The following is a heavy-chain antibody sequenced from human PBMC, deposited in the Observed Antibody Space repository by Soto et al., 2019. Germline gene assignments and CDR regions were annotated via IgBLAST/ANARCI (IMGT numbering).Heavy chain of an antibody. J-gene: IGHJ4*02. V-gene: IGHV3-23*01. CDR2: ISGSGGST. D-gene: IGHD3-22*01. Sequence: PGGSLRLSCAASGFTFSSYAMSWVRQAPGKGLEWVSAISGSGGSTYYADSVKGRFNISRDNSKNTLYLQMNSLRAEDTAVYYCAKIVVNYYDSSGYINRFDYWGQGPLVTVSS. CDR3: AKIVVNYYDSSGYINRFDY. CDR1: GFTFSSYA.